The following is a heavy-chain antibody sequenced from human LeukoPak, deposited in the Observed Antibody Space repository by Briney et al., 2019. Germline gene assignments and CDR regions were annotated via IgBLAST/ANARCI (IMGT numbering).Heavy chain of an antibody. D-gene: IGHD3-10*01. CDR3: ASLVRYFTVAFDI. J-gene: IGHJ3*02. V-gene: IGHV3-11*03. CDR1: GFTFSDYY. Sequence: GGSLRLSCAASGFTFSDYYMTWIRQTPGKGLEWLTFISTSSDTRYADSVKGRFTISRDNAKKSLYLQMNSLRAEDTALYYCASLVRYFTVAFDIWGQGTMVTVSS. CDR2: ISTSSDT.